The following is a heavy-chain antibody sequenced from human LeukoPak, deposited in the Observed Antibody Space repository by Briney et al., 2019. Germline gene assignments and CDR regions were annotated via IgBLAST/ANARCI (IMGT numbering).Heavy chain of an antibody. CDR1: GYTFTGYY. CDR2: INPNSGGT. Sequence: GSSVKVSCKASGYTFTGYYMHWVRQAPGQGLEWMGWINPNSGGTNYAQKFQGRVTMTRDTSISTAYMELSRLRSDDTAVYYCARGTHYIIAARLGGTGFDPWGQGTLVTVSS. CDR3: ARGTHYIIAARLGGTGFDP. V-gene: IGHV1-2*02. D-gene: IGHD6-6*01. J-gene: IGHJ5*02.